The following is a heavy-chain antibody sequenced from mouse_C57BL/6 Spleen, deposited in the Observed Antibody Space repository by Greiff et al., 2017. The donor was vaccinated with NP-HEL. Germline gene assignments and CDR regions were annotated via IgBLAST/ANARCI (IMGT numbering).Heavy chain of an antibody. J-gene: IGHJ4*01. V-gene: IGHV1-81*01. CDR2: IYPRSGNT. Sequence: QVQLQQSGAELARPGASVKLSCKASGYTFTSYGISWVKQRTGQGLEWIGEIYPRSGNTYYNEKFKGKATLTADKSSSTAYMELRSLTSEDSAVYFCARTYDYAPYYAMDYWGQGTSVTVSS. CDR3: ARTYDYAPYYAMDY. CDR1: GYTFTSYG. D-gene: IGHD2-4*01.